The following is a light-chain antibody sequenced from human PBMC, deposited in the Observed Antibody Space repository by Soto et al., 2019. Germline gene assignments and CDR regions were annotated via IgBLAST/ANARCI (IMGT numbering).Light chain of an antibody. V-gene: IGKV3-15*01. CDR1: QSVRSD. J-gene: IGKJ4*01. Sequence: EIVMTQSPATLSVSPGERATLSCRASQSVRSDLAWYQQKPGQAPRLLIYGASTRATGIPARFSGSGSGTEFTLTISSLQSEDFVVYYCQQYHKWPPLTFGGGTKVEIK. CDR2: GAS. CDR3: QQYHKWPPLT.